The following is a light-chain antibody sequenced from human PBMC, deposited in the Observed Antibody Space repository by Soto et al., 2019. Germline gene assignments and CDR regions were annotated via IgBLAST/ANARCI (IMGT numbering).Light chain of an antibody. J-gene: IGKJ2*01. Sequence: EIVLTQSPGTLSLSPGERATLSCRASQSVSSSYLAWYQQKPGQAPRLLIYGESSRATGIPDRFSGSGSGTDFTLTISRLEPGDFAVYYCQQYGSSPPYTVGQGTKLQLK. CDR2: GES. CDR1: QSVSSSY. CDR3: QQYGSSPPYT. V-gene: IGKV3-20*01.